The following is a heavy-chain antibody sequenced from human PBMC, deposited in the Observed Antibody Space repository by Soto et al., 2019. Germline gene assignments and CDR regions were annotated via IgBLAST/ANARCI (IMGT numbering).Heavy chain of an antibody. CDR3: ARGTGSGSFLIDY. CDR2: ISSDGSTI. V-gene: IGHV3-30-3*01. D-gene: IGHD3-10*01. J-gene: IGHJ4*02. Sequence: QVLLVESGGGVVQPGTSLTLSCAASGFPFTSYAMHWVRQTPEKGLQWLTIISSDGSTIHYVDPVKGRFTISRDNSKNTVYLEMNSLRAYDTAVYYCARGTGSGSFLIDYWGQGTLVTVSS. CDR1: GFPFTSYA.